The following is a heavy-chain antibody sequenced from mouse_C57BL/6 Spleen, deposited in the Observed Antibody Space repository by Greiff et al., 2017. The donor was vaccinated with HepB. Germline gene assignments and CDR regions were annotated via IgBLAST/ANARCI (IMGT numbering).Heavy chain of an antibody. J-gene: IGHJ2*01. CDR1: GYTFTSYW. V-gene: IGHV1-50*01. Sequence: VQLQQPGAELVKPGASVKLSCKASGYTFTSYWMQWVKQRPGQGLEWIGEIDPSDSYTNYNQKFKGKATLTVDTSSSTAYMQLSSLTSEDSAVYYCARSRIYYGNYAFDYWGQGTTLTVSS. D-gene: IGHD2-1*01. CDR2: IDPSDSYT. CDR3: ARSRIYYGNYAFDY.